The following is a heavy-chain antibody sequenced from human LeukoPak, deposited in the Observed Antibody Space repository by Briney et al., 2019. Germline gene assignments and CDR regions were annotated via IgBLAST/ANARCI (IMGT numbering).Heavy chain of an antibody. Sequence: GASVKVSCKTSGYTFTSYGISWVRQAPGQGLEWMGWISAYNGHSNYAQKLQGRVTLTTDTSTSTAYMELRSLRSDDTAVYYCARDTRPFGAARPLGYWGQGTLVTVSS. V-gene: IGHV1-18*01. J-gene: IGHJ4*02. CDR2: ISAYNGHS. CDR1: GYTFTSYG. D-gene: IGHD6-6*01. CDR3: ARDTRPFGAARPLGY.